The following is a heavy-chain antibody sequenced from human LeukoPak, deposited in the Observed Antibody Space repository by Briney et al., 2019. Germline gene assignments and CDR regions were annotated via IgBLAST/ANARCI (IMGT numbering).Heavy chain of an antibody. CDR1: GGTFSSYA. CDR2: IIPIFGTA. D-gene: IGHD5-18*01. V-gene: IGHV1-69*13. CDR3: ASRVDTAIIYYYYGMDV. Sequence: SVKVSCKASGGTFSSYAISWVRQAPGQGLEWVGGIIPIFGTANYAQKFQGRVTITADESTSTAYMELSSLRSEDTAVYYCASRVDTAIIYYYYGMDVWGQGTTVTVSS. J-gene: IGHJ6*02.